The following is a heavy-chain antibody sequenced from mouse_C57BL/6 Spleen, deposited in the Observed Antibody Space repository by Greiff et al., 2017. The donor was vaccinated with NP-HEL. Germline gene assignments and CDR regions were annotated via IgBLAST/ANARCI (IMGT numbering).Heavy chain of an antibody. CDR2: INPNNGGT. CDR3: ARGRVYDGYLFDY. CDR1: GYTFTDYN. V-gene: IGHV1-22*01. Sequence: EVQLQQSGPELVKPGASVKMSCKASGYTFTDYNMHWVKQSHGKSLEWIGYINPNNGGTSYNQKFKGKATLTVNKSSSTAYMELRSLTSEDSAVYYCARGRVYDGYLFDYWGQGTTLTVSS. J-gene: IGHJ2*01. D-gene: IGHD2-3*01.